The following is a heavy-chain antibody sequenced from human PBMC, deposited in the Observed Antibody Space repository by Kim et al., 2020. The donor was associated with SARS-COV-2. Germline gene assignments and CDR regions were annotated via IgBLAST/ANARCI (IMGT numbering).Heavy chain of an antibody. J-gene: IGHJ4*02. CDR2: IYYSGST. CDR1: GGSISSGGYY. D-gene: IGHD3-22*01. Sequence: SETLSLTCTVSGGSISSGGYYWSWIRQHPGKGLEWIGYIYYSGSTYYNPSLKSRVTISVDTSKNQFSLKLSSVTAADTAVYYCARVPRIRYDSSGYSPVDYWGQGTLVTVSS. V-gene: IGHV4-31*03. CDR3: ARVPRIRYDSSGYSPVDY.